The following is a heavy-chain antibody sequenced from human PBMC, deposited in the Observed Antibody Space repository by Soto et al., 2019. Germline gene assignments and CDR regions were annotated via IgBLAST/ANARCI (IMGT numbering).Heavy chain of an antibody. D-gene: IGHD3-22*01. CDR1: GFTFSTYA. J-gene: IGHJ4*02. V-gene: IGHV3-23*01. CDR3: AKDPRLVVASD. CDR2: VSGRGGGT. Sequence: EVQLLESGGGLVQPGGSLRLSCAASGFTFSTYAMNWVRQAPGKGLEWVSGVSGRGGGTYYADSVKGRFTISRDNSKNTLYLQMNSLRAEDTAVYYCAKDPRLVVASDWGQGTLVTVSS.